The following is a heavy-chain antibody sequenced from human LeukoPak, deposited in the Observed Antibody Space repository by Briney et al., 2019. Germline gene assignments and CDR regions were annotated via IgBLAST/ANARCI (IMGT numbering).Heavy chain of an antibody. CDR3: AKTDPSRYDFWSGYLEDAFDI. J-gene: IGHJ3*02. CDR1: GFTFSSYA. D-gene: IGHD3-3*01. Sequence: PGGSLRLSCAASGFTFSSYAMSWVRQAPGKGLEWVSAISGSGGSTYYADSVKGRFTISRDNSKNALYLQMNSLRAEDTAVYYCAKTDPSRYDFWSGYLEDAFDIWGQGTMVTVSS. CDR2: ISGSGGST. V-gene: IGHV3-23*01.